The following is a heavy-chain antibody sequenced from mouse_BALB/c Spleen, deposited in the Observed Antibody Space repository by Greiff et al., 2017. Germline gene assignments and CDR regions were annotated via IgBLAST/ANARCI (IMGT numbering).Heavy chain of an antibody. J-gene: IGHJ3*01. CDR1: GFTFSSYG. V-gene: IGHV5-6*01. CDR2: ISSGGSYT. Sequence: EVHLVESGGDLVKPGGSLKLSCAASGFTFSSYGMSWVRQTPDKRLEWVATISSGGSYTYYPDSVKGRFTISRDNAKNTLYLQMSSLKSEDTAMYYCARHAYYGNTSWFAYWGQGTLVTVSA. D-gene: IGHD2-10*01. CDR3: ARHAYYGNTSWFAY.